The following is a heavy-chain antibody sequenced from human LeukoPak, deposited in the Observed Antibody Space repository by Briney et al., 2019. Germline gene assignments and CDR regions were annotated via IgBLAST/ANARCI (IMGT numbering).Heavy chain of an antibody. CDR3: ARVLFGYYGVDV. CDR1: GFSFSNYE. V-gene: IGHV3-48*03. CDR2: ISSSGSTI. J-gene: IGHJ6*02. Sequence: PGGSLRLSCAASGFSFSNYEMNWVRQAPGKGLEWVSYISSSGSTIYYPDSVKGRFTIPRDNAKNSLYLQMNSLRAEDTAVYYCARVLFGYYGVDVWGQGTTVTVSS. D-gene: IGHD3-3*01.